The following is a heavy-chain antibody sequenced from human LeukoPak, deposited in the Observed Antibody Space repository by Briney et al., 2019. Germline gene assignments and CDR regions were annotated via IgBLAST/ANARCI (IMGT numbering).Heavy chain of an antibody. Sequence: GGSLRLSCAASGFTFSSYSMNWVRQAPGKGLEWVSSISSSSSYTYYADSVKGRFTISRDNAKNSLYLQMNSLRAEDTAVYYCARRKSSWYGDYFDYWGQGTLVTVSS. V-gene: IGHV3-21*01. CDR1: GFTFSSYS. D-gene: IGHD6-13*01. CDR3: ARRKSSWYGDYFDY. CDR2: ISSSSSYT. J-gene: IGHJ4*02.